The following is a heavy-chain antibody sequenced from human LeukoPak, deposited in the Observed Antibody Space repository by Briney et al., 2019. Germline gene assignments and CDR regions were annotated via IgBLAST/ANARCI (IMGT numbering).Heavy chain of an antibody. D-gene: IGHD6-19*01. V-gene: IGHV4-59*01. CDR2: IYYSGST. CDR3: ARSADQWLVRVSWFDP. J-gene: IGHJ5*02. CDR1: GGSISSYY. Sequence: SETLSLTCTVSGGSISSYYWSWIRQPPGKGLEWIGYIYYSGSTNYNPSLKSRVTISVDTSKNQFSLKLSSVTAADTAVYYCARSADQWLVRVSWFDPRGQGTLVTVSS.